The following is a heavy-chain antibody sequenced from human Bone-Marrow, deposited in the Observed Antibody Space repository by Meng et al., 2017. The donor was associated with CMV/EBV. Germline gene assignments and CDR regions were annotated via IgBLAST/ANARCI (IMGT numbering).Heavy chain of an antibody. CDR3: ARTDFWSGHQRGFYYYGMDV. J-gene: IGHJ6*02. Sequence: SEPPSLTCAVYGGSFSGYYWSWIRQPPGKGLEWIGEINHSGSTNYNPSLKSRVTISVGTSKNQFSLKLSSVTAADTAVYYCARTDFWSGHQRGFYYYGMDVWGQGTTVTVSS. CDR1: GGSFSGYY. CDR2: INHSGST. D-gene: IGHD3-3*01. V-gene: IGHV4-34*01.